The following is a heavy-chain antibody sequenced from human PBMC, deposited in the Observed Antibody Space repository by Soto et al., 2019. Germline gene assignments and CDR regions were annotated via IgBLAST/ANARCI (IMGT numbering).Heavy chain of an antibody. J-gene: IGHJ4*02. CDR3: AKDKGRTAIDY. V-gene: IGHV3-30*18. CDR2: IANDGTEE. CDR1: GLTFSAAG. Sequence: QVQLVESGGGVVQPGRSLRLSCAASGLTFSAAGMHWVRQAPGKGLEWVAFIANDGTEESYVDSGKGRFTISRDNSQNRLYLQMNGLRTEDTALYYCAKDKGRTAIDYWGQGALVSVSS.